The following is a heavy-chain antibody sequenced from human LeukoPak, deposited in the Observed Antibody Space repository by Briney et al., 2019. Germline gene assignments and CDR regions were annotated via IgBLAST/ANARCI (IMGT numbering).Heavy chain of an antibody. Sequence: GGSLRLSCAASGFTFSSYAMHWVRQAPGKGLEWVAVISYDGSNKYYADSVKGRFTISRDNSENTLYLQMNSLRAEDTAVYYCARDGGWYYFDYWGQGTLVTVSS. V-gene: IGHV3-30*04. J-gene: IGHJ4*02. CDR3: ARDGGWYYFDY. CDR1: GFTFSSYA. CDR2: ISYDGSNK. D-gene: IGHD6-19*01.